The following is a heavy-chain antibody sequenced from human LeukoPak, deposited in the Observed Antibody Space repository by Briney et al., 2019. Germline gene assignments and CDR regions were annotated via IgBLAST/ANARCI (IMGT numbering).Heavy chain of an antibody. CDR2: ISGDGRSI. Sequence: GGSLRLSCAASGFTLSSHWMHWVRQAPGKGLVCVSVISGDGRSIHYVDSVRGRFTISRDNAMNTLYLQMNSLRVEDTAVYYCGVSVVIPAAFDHWGQGTLVTVSS. J-gene: IGHJ4*02. CDR3: GVSVVIPAAFDH. D-gene: IGHD2-2*01. CDR1: GFTLSSHW. V-gene: IGHV3-74*01.